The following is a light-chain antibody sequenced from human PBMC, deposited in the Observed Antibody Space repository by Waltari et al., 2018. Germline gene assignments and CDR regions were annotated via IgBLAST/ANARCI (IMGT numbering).Light chain of an antibody. J-gene: IGLJ3*02. V-gene: IGLV1-40*01. CDR2: GNT. CDR1: DSTIGSSFD. CDR3: QSYDSRLVSWV. Sequence: QSVLTQPPSVSGTPGQTVTLSCTGHDSTIGSSFDVHWYQQLPGAAPKLLIFGNTNRPSGVPDRFSGSKSGASASLAITGLQAEDEADYYCQSYDSRLVSWVFGGGTKLTLL.